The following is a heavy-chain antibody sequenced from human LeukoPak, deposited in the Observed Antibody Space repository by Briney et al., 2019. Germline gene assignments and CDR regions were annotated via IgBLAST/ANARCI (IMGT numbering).Heavy chain of an antibody. J-gene: IGHJ4*02. V-gene: IGHV1-46*01. CDR3: ASRMVRGIDY. D-gene: IGHD3-10*01. Sequence: ASVKVSCKASGYTFTSYGISWVRQAPGQGLEWMGIINPSGGSTSYAQKFQGRVTMTRDMSTSTVYMELSSLRSEDTAVYYCASRMVRGIDYWGQGTLVTVSS. CDR2: INPSGGST. CDR1: GYTFTSYG.